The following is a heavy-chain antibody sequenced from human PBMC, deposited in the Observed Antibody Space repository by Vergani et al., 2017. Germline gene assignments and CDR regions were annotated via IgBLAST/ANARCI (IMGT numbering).Heavy chain of an antibody. D-gene: IGHD6-13*01. V-gene: IGHV3-48*02. J-gene: IGHJ6*02. CDR1: GFTFSSYS. Sequence: EVQLVESGGGLIQPGGSLRLSCAASGFTFSSYSMNWVRQAPGKGLEWVSYISSSSSTIYYADSVKGRFTISRDNAKNSLYLQMNSLRDEDTAVYYCARDLLYPGIAAAGTSGGGSHPDYYYYGMDVWGQGTTVTVSS. CDR2: ISSSSSTI. CDR3: ARDLLYPGIAAAGTSGGGSHPDYYYYGMDV.